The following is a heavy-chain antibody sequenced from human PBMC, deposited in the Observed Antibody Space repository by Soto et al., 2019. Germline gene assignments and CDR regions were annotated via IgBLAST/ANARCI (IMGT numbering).Heavy chain of an antibody. Sequence: QVQLVQSGAEVKKPGASVKLSCRTSGYTFTHYYIHWVRQATGQGLEWLAIINPASGSTNYAQDFQGRVTLTMYTSTTTVYMELSGLRAEDTAIVYCARDLTAGDHWGQGTLVTVSS. J-gene: IGHJ4*02. V-gene: IGHV1-46*01. CDR1: GYTFTHYY. CDR3: ARDLTAGDH. CDR2: INPASGST. D-gene: IGHD6-13*01.